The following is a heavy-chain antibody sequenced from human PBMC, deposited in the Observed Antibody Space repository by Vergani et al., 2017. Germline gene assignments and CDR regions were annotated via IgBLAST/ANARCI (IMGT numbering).Heavy chain of an antibody. D-gene: IGHD4-11*01. CDR2: ISNSGNTI. CDR1: GFSFSDYY. V-gene: IGHV3-11*01. J-gene: IGHJ3*02. Sequence: QVQLVESGGGLVTPGGSLRLSCAASGFSFSDYYMTWIRQAPGQGLEWVSYISNSGNTIEYADSVKGRFSISRDNAKSSLFLQLNSLRAEDTAVYYCARDHRDYSNYPGTFDIWGQGSMVTVSS. CDR3: ARDHRDYSNYPGTFDI.